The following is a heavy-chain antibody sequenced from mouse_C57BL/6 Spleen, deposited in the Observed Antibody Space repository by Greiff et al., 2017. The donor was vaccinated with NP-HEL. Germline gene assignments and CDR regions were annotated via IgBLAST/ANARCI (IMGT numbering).Heavy chain of an antibody. J-gene: IGHJ4*01. V-gene: IGHV1-62-2*01. D-gene: IGHD2-4*01. CDR2: FYPGSGSI. CDR1: GYTFTEYT. CDR3: AKHSHYDYDDYYAMDY. Sequence: QVQLQQSGAELVKPGASVKLSCKASGYTFTEYTIHWVKQRSGQGLEWIGWFYPGSGSIKYNEKFKDKATLTADKTSSTVYMELSRLTSEDSAVYFWAKHSHYDYDDYYAMDYWGQGTSVTVSS.